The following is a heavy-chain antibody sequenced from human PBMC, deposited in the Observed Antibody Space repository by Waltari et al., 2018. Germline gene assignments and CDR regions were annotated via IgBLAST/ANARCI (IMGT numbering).Heavy chain of an antibody. V-gene: IGHV3-48*03. CDR2: ISSSGSTI. D-gene: IGHD3-3*01. Sequence: EVQLVESGGGLVQPGGSLRLSCAASGFTFSSYEMTWVRQAPGKGLEWVSYISSSGSTIYYADSVKGRFTISRDNAKNSLYLQMNSLRAEDTAVYYCARDRALGDYDFWSGYPYYYYGMDVWGQGTTVTVSS. CDR1: GFTFSSYE. J-gene: IGHJ6*02. CDR3: ARDRALGDYDFWSGYPYYYYGMDV.